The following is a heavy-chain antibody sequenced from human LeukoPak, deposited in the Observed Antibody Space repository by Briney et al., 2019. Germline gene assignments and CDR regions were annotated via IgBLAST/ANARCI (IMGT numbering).Heavy chain of an antibody. CDR3: ASVYSSTSWDY. CDR1: GYSFPNYW. CDR2: IFPADSDT. J-gene: IGHJ4*02. V-gene: IGHV5-51*01. D-gene: IGHD6-13*01. Sequence: GASLKISCKGSGYSFPNYWIGWVRQMPGKGLEWMGVIFPADSDTRYSPSFQGQVTISADRSISTAYLQWSSLKASDTGMYYCASVYSSTSWDYWGQGTLVTVSS.